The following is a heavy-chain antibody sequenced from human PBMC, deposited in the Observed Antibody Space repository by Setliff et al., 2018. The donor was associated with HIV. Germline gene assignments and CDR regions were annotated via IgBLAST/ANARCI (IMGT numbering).Heavy chain of an antibody. Sequence: TLSLTCTVSGGSISSGSYYWSWIRQPAGKGLEWIGHIHTSGSTKYNPSLKSRVTISADASKNQFSLSLSSVTAAETAVYYCARVGYHGSGRYSFDYWGQGTLVTVSS. CDR2: IHTSGST. CDR1: GGSISSGSYY. D-gene: IGHD3-10*01. V-gene: IGHV4-61*09. J-gene: IGHJ4*02. CDR3: ARVGYHGSGRYSFDY.